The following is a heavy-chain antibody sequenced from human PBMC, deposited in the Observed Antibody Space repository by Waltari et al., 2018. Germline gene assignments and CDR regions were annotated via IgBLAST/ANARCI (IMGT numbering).Heavy chain of an antibody. V-gene: IGHV4-4*02. CDR1: GGSISSSNW. CDR3: AVGSSSWAGAIDY. D-gene: IGHD6-13*01. Sequence: QVQLQESGPGLVKPSGTLSLTCAVSGGSISSSNWWRWVRQPPGQGLEWIGESYHSGSTNYDPSLMSRVTISADKSKNQLFLKLSAVTAADTAVYYCAVGSSSWAGAIDYWGQGTLVTVSS. CDR2: SYHSGST. J-gene: IGHJ4*02.